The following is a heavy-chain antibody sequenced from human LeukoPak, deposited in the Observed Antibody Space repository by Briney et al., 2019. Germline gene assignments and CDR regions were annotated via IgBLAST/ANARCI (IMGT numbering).Heavy chain of an antibody. D-gene: IGHD6-25*01. J-gene: IGHJ6*02. CDR2: ISSRGTTI. CDR1: GFTFSDHF. CDR3: ARGRPYYYYAMDV. V-gene: IGHV3-11*01. Sequence: GGSLRLSCAASGFTFSDHFMTWIRQAPGKGLEWVSYISSRGTTIYYADFVKGRFTISRDNAKNSLNLQMNSLRADDTAVNYCARGRPYYYYAMDVWGQGTTVTVSS.